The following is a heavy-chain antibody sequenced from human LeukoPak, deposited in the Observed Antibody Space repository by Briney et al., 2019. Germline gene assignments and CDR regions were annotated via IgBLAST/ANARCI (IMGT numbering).Heavy chain of an antibody. J-gene: IGHJ4*02. CDR2: TNPNSGNT. D-gene: IGHD1-26*01. CDR1: GYTFTNYD. Sequence: ASVKVSCKTSGYTFTNYDVNWVRQAPGQGLEWMGWTNPNSGNTGYAQKFQGRVTMTRNTSISTAYMELSSLRSEDTAVYFCGRGGLWELLKFRYWGQGTLVTVSS. CDR3: GRGGLWELLKFRY. V-gene: IGHV1-8*01.